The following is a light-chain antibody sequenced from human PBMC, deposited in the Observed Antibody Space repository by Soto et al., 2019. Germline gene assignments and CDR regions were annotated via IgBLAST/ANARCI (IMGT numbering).Light chain of an antibody. CDR3: LHYGVSPRT. Sequence: EIVLTQSPGTLSLSPGESATLSCRASQSVGSTSLAWYQQRPGQVPRLLISGTSTRASGIPDRFTGSGSGTDFTLTITRLEPEDFAVYHCLHYGVSPRTFGQGTKVDIK. V-gene: IGKV3-20*01. CDR2: GTS. J-gene: IGKJ1*01. CDR1: QSVGSTS.